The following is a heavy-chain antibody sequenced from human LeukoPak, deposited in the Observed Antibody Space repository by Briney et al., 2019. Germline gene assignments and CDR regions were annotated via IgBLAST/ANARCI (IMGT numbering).Heavy chain of an antibody. D-gene: IGHD3-22*01. CDR2: ISYDGSNK. J-gene: IGHJ4*02. V-gene: IGHV3-30*18. CDR3: AKDRRRHKTSSSYYYY. Sequence: GGSLRLSCAASGFTLSSYGMHWVRQAPGKGLEWVAVISYDGSNKYYADSVKGRFTISRDNSKNTLYLQMNSLRAEDTAVYYCAKDRRRHKTSSSYYYYWGQGTLVTVSS. CDR1: GFTLSSYG.